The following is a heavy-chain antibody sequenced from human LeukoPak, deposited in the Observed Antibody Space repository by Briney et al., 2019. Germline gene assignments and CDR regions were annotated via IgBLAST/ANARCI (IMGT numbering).Heavy chain of an antibody. CDR3: ARCGYDCNYYYYGMDV. V-gene: IGHV1-18*01. J-gene: IGHJ6*02. D-gene: IGHD5-12*01. Sequence: ASVKVSCKASGYTFTSYGISWVRQAPGQGLEWMGWISAYNGNTNYAQKLQGRVTMTTDTSTSTAYMELRSLRSDDTAVYHCARCGYDCNYYYYGMDVWGQGTTVTVSS. CDR2: ISAYNGNT. CDR1: GYTFTSYG.